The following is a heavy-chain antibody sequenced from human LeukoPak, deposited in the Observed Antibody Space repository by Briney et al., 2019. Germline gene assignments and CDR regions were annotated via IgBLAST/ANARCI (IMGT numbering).Heavy chain of an antibody. CDR1: GFTFSSYS. V-gene: IGHV3-21*01. CDR2: ISGSSNYV. D-gene: IGHD2-2*02. Sequence: PGGSLRLSCAASGFTFSSYSMNWVRQAPGKGLEWVSSISGSSNYVYYADSVKGRFTISRDNAKNSLYLQMNSLRAEDTAVYYCARVHRSIPFDYWGQGTLVTVSS. CDR3: ARVHRSIPFDY. J-gene: IGHJ4*02.